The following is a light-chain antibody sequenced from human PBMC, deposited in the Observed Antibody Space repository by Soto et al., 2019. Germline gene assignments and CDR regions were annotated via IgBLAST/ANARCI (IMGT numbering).Light chain of an antibody. CDR2: GAS. Sequence: IQLTQSPSSLSASIGDRVTITCRASQGIYNHFAWYQQKPGTAPRLLIYGASTLQTGFPSRFSGSGSGTDFTLTISSLQPEDFATYYCQQVNSYPPTFGQGTKLEI. V-gene: IGKV1-9*01. CDR3: QQVNSYPPT. J-gene: IGKJ2*01. CDR1: QGIYNH.